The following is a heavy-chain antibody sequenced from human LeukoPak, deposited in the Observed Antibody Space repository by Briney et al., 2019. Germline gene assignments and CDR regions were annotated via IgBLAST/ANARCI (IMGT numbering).Heavy chain of an antibody. J-gene: IGHJ4*01. CDR2: ISYSGTT. V-gene: IGHV4-39*01. CDR1: GGSISSSGYY. D-gene: IGHD4-17*01. CDR3: ARSTVPYYFDY. Sequence: PSETLSLTCTVSGGSISSSGYYWVWIRQPPGKGLEWIGSISYSGTTYYSPSLKSRVTISVDTSKNQFSLKLSSVTAADTAVYYCARSTVPYYFDYWGQGTLVTVSS.